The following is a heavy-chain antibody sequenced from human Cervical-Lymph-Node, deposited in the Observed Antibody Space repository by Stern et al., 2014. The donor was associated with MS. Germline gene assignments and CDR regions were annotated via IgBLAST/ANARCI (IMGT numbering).Heavy chain of an antibody. J-gene: IGHJ5*02. D-gene: IGHD2-2*01. CDR2: INPNSGGT. Sequence: VHLVESGAEVTKPGASVKVSCKASGYTFTGYYMHWVRQAPGQGLEWMGRINPNSGGTNYAQKFQGRVTMTRDTSISTAYMELSRLRSDDTAVYYCARGAIVVVPAAIDWFDPWGQGTLVTVSS. CDR3: ARGAIVVVPAAIDWFDP. CDR1: GYTFTGYY. V-gene: IGHV1-2*06.